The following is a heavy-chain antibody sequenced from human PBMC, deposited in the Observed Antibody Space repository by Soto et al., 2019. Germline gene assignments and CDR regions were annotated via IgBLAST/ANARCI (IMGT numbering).Heavy chain of an antibody. Sequence: QLQLQESGGGLVKPSQTLSLTCAVSGGSISSGGYSWSWIRQPPGKGLEWIGYIYHSGSTYYNPSLKSRVTISVDRSKNQFSLKLSSVTAADTAVYYCAGGIAARPLGYWGQGTLVTVSS. V-gene: IGHV4-30-2*01. D-gene: IGHD6-6*01. CDR2: IYHSGST. CDR3: AGGIAARPLGY. J-gene: IGHJ4*02. CDR1: GGSISSGGYS.